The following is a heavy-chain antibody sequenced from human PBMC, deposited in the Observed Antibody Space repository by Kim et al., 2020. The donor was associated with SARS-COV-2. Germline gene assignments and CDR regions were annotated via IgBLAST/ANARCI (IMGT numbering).Heavy chain of an antibody. CDR1: GFTFNTYS. CDR2: ISSSSTAI. Sequence: GGSLRLSCAASGFTFNTYSMNWVRQAPGKGLEWLSYISSSSTAIYYADSVKGRFTISRDNAKNSLYLQMNSLRDEDTAVYYCARELKQQAWPGEFDPWGLGTLVTVSS. J-gene: IGHJ5*02. CDR3: ARELKQQAWPGEFDP. D-gene: IGHD6-13*01. V-gene: IGHV3-48*02.